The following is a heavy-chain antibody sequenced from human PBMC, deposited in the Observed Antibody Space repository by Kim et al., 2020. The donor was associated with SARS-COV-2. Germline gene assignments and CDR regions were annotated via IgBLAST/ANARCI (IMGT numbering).Heavy chain of an antibody. J-gene: IGHJ4*02. Sequence: GGSLRLSCTASGFTFGDYAMGWVCQAPGKGLEWVAFIRSKAHGGSADYAASVQGRFTISRDDSESIAYLQMNSLKIEDTAVYYCSRDEVNSNWYGPGFDYWGQGTLVTVSS. CDR3: SRDEVNSNWYGPGFDY. CDR2: IRSKAHGGSA. V-gene: IGHV3-49*04. CDR1: GFTFGDYA. D-gene: IGHD4-17*01.